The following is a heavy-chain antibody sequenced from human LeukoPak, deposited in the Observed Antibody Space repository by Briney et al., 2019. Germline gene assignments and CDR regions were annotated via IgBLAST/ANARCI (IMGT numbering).Heavy chain of an antibody. V-gene: IGHV3-23*01. CDR3: ARGAVAVQYYFES. Sequence: GGSLTLSCAASGFTISNYAMSWVRQGPGKGLEWVSGLSTSPRYADSVKGRFIVSRDHSRNTFSLQMNSLRAEDTAVYYCARGAVAVQYYFESWGQGTLVTVSS. CDR1: GFTISNYA. D-gene: IGHD3-22*01. CDR2: LSTSPR. J-gene: IGHJ4*02.